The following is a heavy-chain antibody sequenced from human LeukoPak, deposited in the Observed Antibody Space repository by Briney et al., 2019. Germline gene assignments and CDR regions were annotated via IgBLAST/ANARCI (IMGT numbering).Heavy chain of an antibody. CDR2: INPNSGGT. CDR1: GYTFTGYY. D-gene: IGHD3-22*01. CDR3: ARVSEDYYDSSGYYYPIDY. J-gene: IGHJ4*02. V-gene: IGHV1-2*02. Sequence: GASVKVSCKASGYTFTGYYMHWARQAPGQGLEWMGWINPNSGGTNYAQKFQGRVTMTRDTSISTAYMELSRLRSDDTAVYYCARVSEDYYDSSGYYYPIDYWGQGTLVTVSS.